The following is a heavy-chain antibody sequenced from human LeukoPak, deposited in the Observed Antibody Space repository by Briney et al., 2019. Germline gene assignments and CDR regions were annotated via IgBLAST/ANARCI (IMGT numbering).Heavy chain of an antibody. CDR2: MNPNSGNT. V-gene: IGHV1-8*01. CDR1: GYTFTSYD. CDR3: ARLAQYYDFWSGPSDPYYYYYMDV. J-gene: IGHJ6*03. D-gene: IGHD3-3*01. Sequence: ASVKVSCKASGYTFTSYDINWVRQATGQGPEWMGWMNPNSGNTGYAQKFQGRVTMTRNTSISTAYMELSSLRAEDTAVYYCARLAQYYDFWSGPSDPYYYYYMDVWGKGTTVTVSS.